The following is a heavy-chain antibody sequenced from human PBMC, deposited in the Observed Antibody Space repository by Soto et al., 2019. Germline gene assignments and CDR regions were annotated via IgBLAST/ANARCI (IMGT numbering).Heavy chain of an antibody. CDR3: ARDLGRITIFGVVIATLNY. Sequence: GASVKVSCKASGYTFTSYGISWVRQAPGQGLEWMGWISAYNGNTNYAQKLQGRVTMTTDTSTSTAYMELRSLRSDDTAVYYCARDLGRITIFGVVIATLNYWGQGTLVTVSS. CDR2: ISAYNGNT. J-gene: IGHJ4*02. D-gene: IGHD3-3*01. V-gene: IGHV1-18*01. CDR1: GYTFTSYG.